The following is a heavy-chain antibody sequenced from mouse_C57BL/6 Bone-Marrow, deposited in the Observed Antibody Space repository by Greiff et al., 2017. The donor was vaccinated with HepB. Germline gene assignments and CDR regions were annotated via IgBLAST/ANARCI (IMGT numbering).Heavy chain of an antibody. CDR1: GYTFTSYW. J-gene: IGHJ2*01. Sequence: VKLQQPGAELVKPGASVKMSCKASGYTFTSYWITWVKQRPGQGLEWIGDIYPGSGSTNYNEKFKSKATLTVDTSSSTAYMQLSSLTSEDSAVYYCATHSYGSSSHYWGQGTTLTVSS. V-gene: IGHV1-55*01. CDR2: IYPGSGST. D-gene: IGHD1-1*01. CDR3: ATHSYGSSSHY.